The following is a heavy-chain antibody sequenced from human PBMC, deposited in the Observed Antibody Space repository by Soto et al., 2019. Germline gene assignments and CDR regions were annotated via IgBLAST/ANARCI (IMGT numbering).Heavy chain of an antibody. CDR3: AREGYYSNYEYYYYYMDV. CDR1: GYTFTSYA. V-gene: IGHV1-3*01. D-gene: IGHD4-4*01. CDR2: INAGNGNT. Sequence: QVQLVQSGAEVKKPGASVKVSCKASGYTFTSYAMHWVRQAPGQRLEWMGWINAGNGNTKYSQKLQGRVTITRDTSASTAYIELSSLRSEDTAVYYCAREGYYSNYEYYYYYMDVWGKGTTVTVSS. J-gene: IGHJ6*03.